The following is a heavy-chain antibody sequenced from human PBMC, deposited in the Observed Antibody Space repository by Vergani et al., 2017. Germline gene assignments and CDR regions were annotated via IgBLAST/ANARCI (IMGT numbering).Heavy chain of an antibody. CDR2: IDHTGRP. D-gene: IGHD4-11*01. CDR3: ARVNTETNGHRYDDYDMDG. V-gene: IGHV4-34*01. J-gene: IGHJ6*02. CDR1: GGSFTSYH. Sequence: QVQLQQWGGGLLKPSETLSLTCVVNGGSFTSYHWTWIRQSPGEGLEWVGDIDHTGRPDYNPSLKSRLTMSVDKSRNQFSLTLNSVTATDTAIYFCARVNTETNGHRYDDYDMDGWGQGTAVTVS.